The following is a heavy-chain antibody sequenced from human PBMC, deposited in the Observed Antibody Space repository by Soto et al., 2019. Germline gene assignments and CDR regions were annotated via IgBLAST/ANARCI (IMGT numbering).Heavy chain of an antibody. CDR3: ARALNWNYDDY. D-gene: IGHD1-1*01. J-gene: IGHJ4*02. CDR1: GYTFTSYY. CDR2: INPSGGST. Sequence: GASVKVSCKASGYTFTSYYMHWVRQAPGQGLEWMGIINPSGGSTRYAQKFQGRVTMTRDTSTSTVYMELSSLRSEDTAVYYCARALNWNYDDYWGQGTLVTVSS. V-gene: IGHV1-46*01.